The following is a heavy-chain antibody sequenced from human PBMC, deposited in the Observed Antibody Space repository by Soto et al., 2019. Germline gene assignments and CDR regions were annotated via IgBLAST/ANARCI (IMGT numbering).Heavy chain of an antibody. V-gene: IGHV3-7*04. CDR2: IKQDGSEK. CDR1: GFTFSSYW. D-gene: IGHD2-15*01. J-gene: IGHJ4*02. Sequence: GGSLRLSCAASGFTFSSYWMSWVRQAPGKGLEWVANIKQDGSEKYYVDSVKGRFTISRDNAKNSLYLQMNSLRAEDTAVYYCTRAISGGPFDYWGQGALVTVSS. CDR3: TRAISGGPFDY.